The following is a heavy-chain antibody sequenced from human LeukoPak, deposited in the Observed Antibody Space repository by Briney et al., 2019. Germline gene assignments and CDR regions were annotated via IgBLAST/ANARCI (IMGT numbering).Heavy chain of an antibody. V-gene: IGHV3-23*01. CDR1: GFTFSSYA. J-gene: IGHJ5*02. CDR2: VSGTGGRK. CDR3: AKEPACSGWFDP. Sequence: GGSLRLSCAACGFTFSSYAMSWLRQAPGRGVEWVSAVSGTGGRKYYADSEKGRFTISRDNVKNTLYLRMNSLRAEDTAVYYSAKEPACSGWFDPWGQGTLVAVSS. D-gene: IGHD6-19*01.